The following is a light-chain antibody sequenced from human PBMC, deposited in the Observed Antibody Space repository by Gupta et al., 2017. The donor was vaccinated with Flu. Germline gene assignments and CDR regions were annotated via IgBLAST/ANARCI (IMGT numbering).Light chain of an antibody. CDR3: QESYNSPLIT. V-gene: IGKV1-39*01. CDR2: GAS. Sequence: SSLSASVVDRVTITCRASQSISKYLNRYQQKPGKAPNLLIYGASSLPSGVPSRFSGSGSGTDFTLTISSLQPEDFVTYYCQESYNSPLITFGHGTKVEMK. CDR1: QSISKY. J-gene: IGKJ3*01.